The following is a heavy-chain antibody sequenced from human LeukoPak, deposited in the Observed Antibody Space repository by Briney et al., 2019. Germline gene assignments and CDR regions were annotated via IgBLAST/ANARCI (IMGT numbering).Heavy chain of an antibody. D-gene: IGHD5-18*01. Sequence: GGSLRLSCAASGFNIPNYGMTWVRQAPGKGLEWVASINPDGNKKYSADSVKGRFTISRDNAENSLYLQMNSLRVEDTAFYYCARDLAYSRLDYWGQGMLVTVSS. CDR1: GFNIPNYG. CDR2: INPDGNKK. CDR3: ARDLAYSRLDY. V-gene: IGHV3-7*01. J-gene: IGHJ4*02.